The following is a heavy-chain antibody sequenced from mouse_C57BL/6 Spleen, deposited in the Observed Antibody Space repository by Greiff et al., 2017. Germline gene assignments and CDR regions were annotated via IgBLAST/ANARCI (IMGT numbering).Heavy chain of an antibody. Sequence: VQLQQSGAELVKPGASVKISCKASGYAFSSYWMHWVKQRPGQGLEWIGQIYPGDGDTNYNGKFKGKATLTADKSSSTAYMQLSSLPSDDSAVYFGASSGYGNNVDYFDYWGQGTTLTVSS. CDR2: IYPGDGDT. V-gene: IGHV1-80*01. CDR1: GYAFSSYW. CDR3: ASSGYGNNVDYFDY. D-gene: IGHD2-10*02. J-gene: IGHJ2*01.